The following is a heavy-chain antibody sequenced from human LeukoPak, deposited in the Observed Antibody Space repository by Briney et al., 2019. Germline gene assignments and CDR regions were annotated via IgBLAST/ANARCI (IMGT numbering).Heavy chain of an antibody. CDR2: ISNSGGYT. CDR1: GFTFGDDY. D-gene: IGHD6-19*01. J-gene: IGHJ4*02. CDR3: ARSRGAGPGAYFDY. V-gene: IGHV3-11*03. Sequence: GGSLRLSCAVSGFTFGDDYMSWIRQAPGQGLEWVSYISNSGGYTNYADYVAGRFTISRDNAENSLYLKMNSLRAEDTAVYYCARSRGAGPGAYFDYWGQGTLVTVTS.